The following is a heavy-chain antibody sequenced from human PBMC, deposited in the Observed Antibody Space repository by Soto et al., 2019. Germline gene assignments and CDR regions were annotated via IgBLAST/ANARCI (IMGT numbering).Heavy chain of an antibody. CDR1: GYTFTSYA. CDR2: INEGNGNT. V-gene: IGHV1-3*01. Sequence: QVQLVQSGAEVKKPGASVKVSCEASGYTFTSYAFHWVRQAPGQVFEWMGWINEGNGNTKYSEKFQGRVTLTRDTSASTVYMELSSLRSEATAVYYCAREYEISVYFFDYWGQGTLVTVSS. CDR3: AREYEISVYFFDY. J-gene: IGHJ4*02. D-gene: IGHD3-22*01.